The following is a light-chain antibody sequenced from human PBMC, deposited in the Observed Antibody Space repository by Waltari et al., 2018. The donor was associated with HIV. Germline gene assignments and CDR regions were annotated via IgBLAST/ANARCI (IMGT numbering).Light chain of an antibody. J-gene: IGKJ2*02. Sequence: DIRLTQSPSILSAAIGDEVTISCRASQNVNSWLAWYQQKPGKGPKLLIHTASSSVKGVPSRFSGSGSGTVFTLTINGLQADDVATYYCQQYETCCTFGQGTKL. V-gene: IGKV1-5*03. CDR3: QQYETCCT. CDR1: QNVNSW. CDR2: TAS.